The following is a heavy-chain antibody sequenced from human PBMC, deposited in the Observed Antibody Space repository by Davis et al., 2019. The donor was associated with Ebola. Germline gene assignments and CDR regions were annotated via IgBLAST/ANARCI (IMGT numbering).Heavy chain of an antibody. CDR1: GGSISSYY. D-gene: IGHD3-10*01. CDR2: IYYSGST. J-gene: IGHJ6*03. V-gene: IGHV4-59*08. CDR3: ARHSTMVRGVHYYYYYYMDV. Sequence: PSETLSLTCTVSGGSISSYYWSWIRQPPGKGLEWIGYIYYSGSTNYNPSLKSRVTISVDTSKNQFSLKLSSVTAADTAVYYCARHSTMVRGVHYYYYYYMDVWGKGTTVTVSS.